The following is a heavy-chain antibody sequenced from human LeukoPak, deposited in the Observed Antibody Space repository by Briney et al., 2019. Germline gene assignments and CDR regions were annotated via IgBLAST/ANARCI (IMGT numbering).Heavy chain of an antibody. CDR1: GFTFSSYE. D-gene: IGHD6-19*01. J-gene: IGHJ4*02. CDR3: ARVKGSGWYEVDY. Sequence: GGSLRLSCAASGFTFSSYEMNWVRQAPGKGLEWVSYISSGGTTLYYADPVKGRFTISRDNVKNSLYLQMNSLSAEDTGVYYCARVKGSGWYEVDYWGQGTLVTVSS. V-gene: IGHV3-48*03. CDR2: ISSGGTTL.